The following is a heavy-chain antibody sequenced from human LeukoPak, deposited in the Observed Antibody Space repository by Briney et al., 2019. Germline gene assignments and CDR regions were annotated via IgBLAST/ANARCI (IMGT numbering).Heavy chain of an antibody. Sequence: GGSLRLSCAAPGFTFSNYGMHWVRQAPGKGLEWVAVISYDGSNKYYADSVKGRFTISRDNSKNTLYLQMNSLRAEDTAVYYCAKAGMATYFEREDYWGQGTLVTVSS. D-gene: IGHD5-24*01. V-gene: IGHV3-30*18. CDR3: AKAGMATYFEREDY. J-gene: IGHJ4*02. CDR2: ISYDGSNK. CDR1: GFTFSNYG.